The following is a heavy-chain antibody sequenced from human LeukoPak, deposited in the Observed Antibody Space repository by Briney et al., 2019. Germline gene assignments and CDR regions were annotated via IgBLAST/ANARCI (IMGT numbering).Heavy chain of an antibody. J-gene: IGHJ4*02. CDR2: IHSGGST. V-gene: IGHV3-66*01. D-gene: IGHD1-26*01. Sequence: GGSLRLSCAASGFTVSSRYMSWVRQAPGKGLEWVSVIHSGGSTSYADSVKGRFTISRDNSMNTLYLQMNSLRAEDTAVYYCAKRYSGRHYYFDYWGQGTLVTVSS. CDR1: GFTVSSRY. CDR3: AKRYSGRHYYFDY.